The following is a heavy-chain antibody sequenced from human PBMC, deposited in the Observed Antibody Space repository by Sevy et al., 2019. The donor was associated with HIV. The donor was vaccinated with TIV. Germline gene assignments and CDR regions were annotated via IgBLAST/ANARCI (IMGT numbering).Heavy chain of an antibody. D-gene: IGHD3-22*01. CDR3: AKEGYESSGYYH. V-gene: IGHV3-23*01. CDR1: GFTFSSYA. Sequence: GGYLRLSCAASGFTFSSYAMTWVRQAPGKGLEWVSAISGSGGYTYYADSVKGRFTISRDNSKKTLDLQMHSLSAEDTAVYYCAKEGYESSGYYHWGQGTLVTVSS. CDR2: ISGSGGYT. J-gene: IGHJ5*02.